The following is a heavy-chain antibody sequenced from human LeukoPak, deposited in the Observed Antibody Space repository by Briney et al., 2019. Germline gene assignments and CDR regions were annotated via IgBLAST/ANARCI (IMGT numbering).Heavy chain of an antibody. CDR2: MNPNSGNT. V-gene: IGHV1-8*01. CDR1: GYTFTSYD. CDR3: ARGFRDGIHYYYYHGMDV. D-gene: IGHD3-10*01. J-gene: IGHJ6*02. Sequence: ASVKVSCKASGYTFTSYDINWVRQATGQGLEWMGWMNPNSGNTGYAQKFRGRVTMTRNTSISTAYMELSSLRSEDTAVCYCARGFRDGIHYYYYHGMDVWGQGTTVTVSS.